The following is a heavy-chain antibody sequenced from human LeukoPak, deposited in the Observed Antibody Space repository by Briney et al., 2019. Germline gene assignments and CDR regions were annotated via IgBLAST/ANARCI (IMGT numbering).Heavy chain of an antibody. V-gene: IGHV1-18*01. D-gene: IGHD1-26*01. J-gene: IGHJ4*02. Sequence: ASVKVSCKASGYTFTNYGITWVRQAPGQGPEWVGWISTYNSDKGYAQNLQGRLTFTTDTSTNIAYMDLRSLRSDDTAVYYCAIHWHAGTYQPFDFWGQGTLVTVSS. CDR1: GYTFTNYG. CDR2: ISTYNSDK. CDR3: AIHWHAGTYQPFDF.